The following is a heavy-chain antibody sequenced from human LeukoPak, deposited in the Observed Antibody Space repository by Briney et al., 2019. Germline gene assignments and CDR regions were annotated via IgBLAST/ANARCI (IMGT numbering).Heavy chain of an antibody. CDR2: ISWNSGNI. J-gene: IGHJ4*02. V-gene: IGHV3-9*01. CDR3: ARDPSYSSSSPYFDY. D-gene: IGHD6-6*01. Sequence: PGGSLRLSCAASGFTFSSYWMHWVRQAPGKGLEWVSGISWNSGNIEYADSVKGRFTISRDNAKKSLFLQMNSLRAEDTALYYCARDPSYSSSSPYFDYWGQGVLVTVSS. CDR1: GFTFSSYW.